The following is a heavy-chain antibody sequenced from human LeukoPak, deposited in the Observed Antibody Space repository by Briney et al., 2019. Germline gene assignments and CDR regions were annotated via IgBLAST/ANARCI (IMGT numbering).Heavy chain of an antibody. Sequence: ASVKVSCKASGYTXXXXXXHXXXXXXGXGXXWMGWINPNSGGTDYAQKFQGRVTMTRDTSISTAYMELSRLRSDDTAVYYCARDSLSGWWGYWGQGTLVTVSS. CDR2: INPNSGGT. J-gene: IGHJ4*02. V-gene: IGHV1-2*02. CDR1: GYTXXXXX. CDR3: ARDSLSGWWGY. D-gene: IGHD6-19*01.